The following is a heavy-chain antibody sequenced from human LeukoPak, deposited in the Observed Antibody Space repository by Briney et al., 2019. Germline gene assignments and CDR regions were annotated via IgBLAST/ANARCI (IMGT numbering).Heavy chain of an antibody. CDR1: GFTFSGSW. V-gene: IGHV3-7*01. J-gene: IGHJ6*04. Sequence: PGGSLRLSCAASGFTFSGSWMSWVRQAPGKGLEWVASIKRDESAIFYLASVKGRFTISRDNAKNSLYLQMNSLRAEDTAVYYCAELGITMIGGVWGKGTTVTISS. CDR3: AELGITMIGGV. D-gene: IGHD3-10*02. CDR2: IKRDESAI.